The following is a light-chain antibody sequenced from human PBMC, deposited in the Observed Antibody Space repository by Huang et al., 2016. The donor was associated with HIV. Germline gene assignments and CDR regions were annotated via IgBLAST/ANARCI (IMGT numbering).Light chain of an antibody. CDR1: QSIANN. J-gene: IGKJ1*01. CDR2: DAS. V-gene: IGKV3-15*01. CDR3: QQYNNWPPWT. Sequence: EIVMTQSPATLSVSPGERVTLSCRASQSIANNLAWYQQKPGQAPRLRIYDASTRATGIPARFSGSGSGTEFTLTISSLQSEDFAVYHCQQYNNWPPWTFGQGTKVEIK.